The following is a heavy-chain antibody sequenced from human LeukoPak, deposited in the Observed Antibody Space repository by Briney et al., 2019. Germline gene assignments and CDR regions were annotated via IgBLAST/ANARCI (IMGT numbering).Heavy chain of an antibody. D-gene: IGHD6-13*01. Sequence: EASVKVSCKASGYTFTGYYMHWVRQAPGQGLEWMGWINPNSGGTNYAQKFQGRVTMTRDTSISTAYMELSRLRFDDTAVYYCARDAVAAAGGYYYYMDVWGKGTTVTVSS. CDR3: ARDAVAAAGGYYYYMDV. J-gene: IGHJ6*03. V-gene: IGHV1-2*02. CDR2: INPNSGGT. CDR1: GYTFTGYY.